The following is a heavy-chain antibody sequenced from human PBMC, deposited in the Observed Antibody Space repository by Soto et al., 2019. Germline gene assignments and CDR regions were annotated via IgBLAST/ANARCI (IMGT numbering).Heavy chain of an antibody. D-gene: IGHD2-2*01. CDR2: IWDDGSEK. Sequence: PGGSLRLSCEASGFNFSSYGIHWVRQAPGKGLEWVAIIWDDGSEKNYGDSVKGRFIISRDNAKNSLYLQINSLRAEDTAVYFCARDLCSTTSCFFNYWGKGTLVTVS. J-gene: IGHJ4*02. CDR3: ARDLCSTTSCFFNY. CDR1: GFNFSSYG. V-gene: IGHV3-33*01.